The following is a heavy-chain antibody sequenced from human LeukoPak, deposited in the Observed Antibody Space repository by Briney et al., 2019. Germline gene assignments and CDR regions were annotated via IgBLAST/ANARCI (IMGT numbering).Heavy chain of an antibody. CDR2: ISSSGSTI. D-gene: IGHD2-15*01. V-gene: IGHV3-48*03. J-gene: IGHJ5*02. CDR1: GFTFSNYE. CDR3: ARVRMGFCSGGSCYSLALDP. Sequence: GGSLRLSCAASGFTFSNYEMNWVRQAPGKGLEWGSYISSSGSTIYYADSVKGRFTISRDNAKNSLYLQMNSLRAEDTAVYYCARVRMGFCSGGSCYSLALDPWGQGTLVTVSS.